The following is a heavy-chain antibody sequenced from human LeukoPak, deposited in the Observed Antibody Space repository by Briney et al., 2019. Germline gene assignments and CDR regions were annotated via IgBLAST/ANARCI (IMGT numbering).Heavy chain of an antibody. CDR2: INPNSGGT. Sequence: ASVKVSCKASGYTFKDYYLHWVRQAPGQGLEWMGWINPNSGGTNSAQNFQGGVTMTRDRSISTVYMELTRLTSDDTAVYYCARDGTWGSGHFHYYMDVWGTGTTVTVS. J-gene: IGHJ6*03. CDR1: GYTFKDYY. D-gene: IGHD3-16*01. V-gene: IGHV1-2*02. CDR3: ARDGTWGSGHFHYYMDV.